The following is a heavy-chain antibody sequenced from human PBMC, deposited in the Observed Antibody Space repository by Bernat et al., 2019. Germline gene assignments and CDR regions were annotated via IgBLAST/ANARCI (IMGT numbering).Heavy chain of an antibody. CDR1: GYTFTGYY. CDR3: ATAPGYSYGYGWDY. J-gene: IGHJ4*02. Sequence: QVQLVQSGAEVKKPGASVKVSCKASGYTFTGYYMHWVRQAPGQGLEWMGGFDPEDGETIYAQKFQGRVTMTEDTSTDTAYMELSSLRSEDTAVYYCATAPGYSYGYGWDYWGQGTLVTVSS. CDR2: FDPEDGET. V-gene: IGHV1-24*01. D-gene: IGHD5-18*01.